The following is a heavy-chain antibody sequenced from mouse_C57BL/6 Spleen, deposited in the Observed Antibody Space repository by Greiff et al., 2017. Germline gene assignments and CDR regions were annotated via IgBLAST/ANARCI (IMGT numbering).Heavy chain of an antibody. J-gene: IGHJ1*03. V-gene: IGHV5-17*01. CDR1: GFTFSDYG. CDR3: ARDYYNGSSYWYFDV. Sequence: EVMLVESGGGLVKPGGSLKLSCAASGFTFSDYGMHWVRQAPEKGLEWVAYISSGSSTIYYAVTVKGRFTISRDNAKNTLFLQMTSLRSEDTAMDYCARDYYNGSSYWYFDVWGTGTTVTVSS. D-gene: IGHD1-1*01. CDR2: ISSGSSTI.